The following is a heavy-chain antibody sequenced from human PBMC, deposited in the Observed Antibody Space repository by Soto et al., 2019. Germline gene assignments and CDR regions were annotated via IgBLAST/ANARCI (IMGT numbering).Heavy chain of an antibody. Sequence: PSETLSLTCAVSGGSFSPYCWTWIRQSPGKGLEWIGEICHTGTTTYIPSLRSRIIISLDTSKNQFSLSLSSVTAADTAVYFCARVQVRRGNGSGYLNGFDIWGQGTLVTV. CDR3: ARVQVRRGNGSGYLNGFDI. V-gene: IGHV4-34*01. CDR1: GGSFSPYC. CDR2: ICHTGTT. J-gene: IGHJ3*02. D-gene: IGHD3-22*01.